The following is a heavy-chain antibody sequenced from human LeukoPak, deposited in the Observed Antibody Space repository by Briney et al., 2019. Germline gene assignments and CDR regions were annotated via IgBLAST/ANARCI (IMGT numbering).Heavy chain of an antibody. V-gene: IGHV3-21*01. CDR2: IRSGGTYI. J-gene: IGHJ4*02. CDR1: GFTFSSYS. Sequence: NPGGSLRLSCAASGFTFSSYSMNWVRQAPGKGLEWVSSIRSGGTYIYYADSVKGRFTISRDNAKNSLYLQMNSLRAEDTAVYYCAREPVTGSVYWGQGTLVTVSS. D-gene: IGHD4-17*01. CDR3: AREPVTGSVY.